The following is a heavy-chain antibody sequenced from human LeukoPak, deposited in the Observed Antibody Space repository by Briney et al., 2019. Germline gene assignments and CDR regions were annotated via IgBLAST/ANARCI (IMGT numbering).Heavy chain of an antibody. D-gene: IGHD2-2*01. CDR1: GFTFSSYG. Sequence: PGGSLRLSCAASGFTFSSYGMHWVRQAPGKGLEWVAFIRYDGSNKYYADSVKGRFTISRDNSKNTLYLQMNSLRAEDTAVYYCAKDPRYCSSTSCYYYYYYMDVWGKGTTVTVSS. CDR3: AKDPRYCSSTSCYYYYYYMDV. CDR2: IRYDGSNK. V-gene: IGHV3-30*02. J-gene: IGHJ6*03.